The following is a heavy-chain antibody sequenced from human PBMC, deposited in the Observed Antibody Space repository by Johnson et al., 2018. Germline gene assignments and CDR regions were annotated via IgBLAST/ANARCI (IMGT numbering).Heavy chain of an antibody. J-gene: IGHJ4*02. CDR2: IYRGGST. D-gene: IGHD2-21*02. CDR3: ARDFRGVMLTASRLDY. Sequence: VQLVQSGGGLVQXGGSLRLSCAVSGFTVSSNHMTWVRQAPGKGLEWVSVIYRGGSTYYPDSVKGRFTISRDNSKNTLYLQINNLSPEDTALYYCARDFRGVMLTASRLDYWGQGTLVTFSS. V-gene: IGHV3-66*02. CDR1: GFTVSSNH.